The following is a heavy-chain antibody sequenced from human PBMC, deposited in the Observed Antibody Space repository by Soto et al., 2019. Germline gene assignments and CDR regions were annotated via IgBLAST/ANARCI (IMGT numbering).Heavy chain of an antibody. CDR2: IYYGGHT. CDR3: ARPIYSATYDF. D-gene: IGHD1-26*01. CDR1: GAALRSTNYY. V-gene: IGHV4-39*01. Sequence: SETLSLTCTVSGAALRSTNYYWAWIRQAPGKGLEWIGSIYYGGHTYHNPSLESRVTISVDSSYHFSLKLTSMTAADTAVYYCARPIYSATYDFWGPGILVTVSS. J-gene: IGHJ4*02.